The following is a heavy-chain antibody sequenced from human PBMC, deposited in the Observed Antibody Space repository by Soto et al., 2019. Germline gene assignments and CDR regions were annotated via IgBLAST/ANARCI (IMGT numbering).Heavy chain of an antibody. V-gene: IGHV3-33*01. CDR2: IWYDGSSK. D-gene: IGHD5-18*01. CDR3: ARVNGYSYANPFDY. CDR1: GFTFSSYG. J-gene: IGHJ4*02. Sequence: PGGSLRLSCAASGFTFSSYGMHWVRQAPGKGLEWVAVIWYDGSSKYYADSVKGRFTISRDNSKNTLYLQMNSLRAEDTAVYYCARVNGYSYANPFDYWGQGTLVTVS.